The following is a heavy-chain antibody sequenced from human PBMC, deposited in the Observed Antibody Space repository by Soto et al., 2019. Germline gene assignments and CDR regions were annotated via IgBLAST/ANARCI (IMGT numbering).Heavy chain of an antibody. D-gene: IGHD4-17*01. Sequence: SVKVSCKASGGTFSSYAISWVRQAPGQGLEWMGGIIPIFGTANYAQKFQGRVTITADKSTSTAYMELSSLRSEDTAVYYCVSVDDYGDYRWFDPWGQGTLVTVS. V-gene: IGHV1-69*06. J-gene: IGHJ5*02. CDR1: GGTFSSYA. CDR3: VSVDDYGDYRWFDP. CDR2: IIPIFGTA.